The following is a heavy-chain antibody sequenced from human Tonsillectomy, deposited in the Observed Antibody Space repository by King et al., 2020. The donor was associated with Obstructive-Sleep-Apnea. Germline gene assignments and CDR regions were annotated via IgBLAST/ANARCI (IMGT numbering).Heavy chain of an antibody. V-gene: IGHV3-73*01. Sequence: VQLVESGGGLVQPGGSLKLSCAASGFTFSGSAMHWVLQASGKGLEWVGHIRSKTNSYATAYAASVKGRFIISRDDSKNTAYLQMNGLKTEDTAVYYCTTGTSDVWYSYYGMDVWGQGTTVTVSS. D-gene: IGHD1-26*01. CDR1: GFTFSGSA. CDR3: TTGTSDVWYSYYGMDV. J-gene: IGHJ6*02. CDR2: IRSKTNSYAT.